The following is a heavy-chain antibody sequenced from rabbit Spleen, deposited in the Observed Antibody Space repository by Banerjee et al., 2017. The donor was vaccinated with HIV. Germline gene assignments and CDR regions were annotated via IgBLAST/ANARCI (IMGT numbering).Heavy chain of an antibody. D-gene: IGHD1-1*01. J-gene: IGHJ4*01. V-gene: IGHV1S40*01. Sequence: QSLEESGGDLVKPGASLTLTCTASGFSFSSSYYMCWVRQAPGKGLEWIACIYDSSGTTYYANWVNGRFTISRTSSTTVTLQMTSLTAADTATYFCARDLVAVIGWNFSLWGPGTLVTVS. CDR2: IYDSSGTT. CDR1: GFSFSSSYY. CDR3: ARDLVAVIGWNFSL.